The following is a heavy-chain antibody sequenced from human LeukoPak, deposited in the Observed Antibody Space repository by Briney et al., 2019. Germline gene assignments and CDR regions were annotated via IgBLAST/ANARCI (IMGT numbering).Heavy chain of an antibody. CDR3: ARDLFPYYYYYSMDV. Sequence: GGSLRLSCAASGFTFSSYAMHWVRQAPGKGLEWVAVISYDGSNKYYADSVKGRFTISRDNNALYFQMHSLRLEDTAIYYCARDLFPYYYYYSMDVWGKGTTVTVSS. J-gene: IGHJ6*03. CDR2: ISYDGSNK. CDR1: GFTFSSYA. V-gene: IGHV3-30-3*01.